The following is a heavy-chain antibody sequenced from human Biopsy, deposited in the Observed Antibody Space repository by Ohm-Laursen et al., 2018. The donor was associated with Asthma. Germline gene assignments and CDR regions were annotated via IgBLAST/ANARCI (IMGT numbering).Heavy chain of an antibody. J-gene: IGHJ6*02. Sequence: TLSLTCSLSSGSGGYMSSGHYYWGWIRQPPGKGLEWIGSIYYSGTTYYNPSLESQVSVSADTSKNHFSLKLTSVTAADTAVYYCVRGSSSWHHGPFHYYYGLDVWGQGTTATVSS. CDR1: SGSGGYMSSGHYY. CDR3: VRGSSSWHHGPFHYYYGLDV. V-gene: IGHV4-39*02. D-gene: IGHD6-13*01. CDR2: IYYSGTT.